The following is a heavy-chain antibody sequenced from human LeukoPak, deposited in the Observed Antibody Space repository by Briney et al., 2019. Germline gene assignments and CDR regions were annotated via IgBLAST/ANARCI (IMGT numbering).Heavy chain of an antibody. CDR1: GGSFSGYY. Sequence: SETLSLTCAVYGGSFSGYYWSWLRQPPGKGLEGVGEINHSGSTNYNPSLKSRVTISVDTSKNQFSLKLSSVTAADTAVYYCARRGPVPAAMPYDYWGQGTLVTVSS. CDR2: INHSGST. D-gene: IGHD2-2*01. CDR3: ARRGPVPAAMPYDY. V-gene: IGHV4-34*01. J-gene: IGHJ4*02.